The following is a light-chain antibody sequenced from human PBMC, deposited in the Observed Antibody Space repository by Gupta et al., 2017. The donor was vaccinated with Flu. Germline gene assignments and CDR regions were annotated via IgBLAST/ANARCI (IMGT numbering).Light chain of an antibody. CDR3: CSYAGSYTWL. CDR2: NVN. CDR1: SSDIGGYNY. V-gene: IGLV2-11*01. J-gene: IGLJ3*02. Sequence: SSDIGGYNYVSWYQQHPGKDPKLMIFNVNKRPSGVPDRFSGSKSGNTASLTISGLQAEDDADYYCCSYAGSYTWLFGGGTKLTVL.